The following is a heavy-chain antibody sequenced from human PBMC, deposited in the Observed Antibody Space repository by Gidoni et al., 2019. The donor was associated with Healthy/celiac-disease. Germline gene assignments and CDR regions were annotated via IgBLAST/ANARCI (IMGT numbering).Heavy chain of an antibody. CDR3: ASPSIAAAGERYYYYGMDV. CDR1: GYTFTSYA. J-gene: IGHJ6*02. V-gene: IGHV1-3*01. CDR2: INAGNGNT. D-gene: IGHD6-13*01. Sequence: QVQLVQSGAEVKKPGASVKVSCKASGYTFTSYAMHWVRQAPGQRLEWMGWINAGNGNTKYSQKFQGRVTITRDTSASTAYMELSSLRSEDTAVYYCASPSIAAAGERYYYYGMDVWGQGTTVTVSS.